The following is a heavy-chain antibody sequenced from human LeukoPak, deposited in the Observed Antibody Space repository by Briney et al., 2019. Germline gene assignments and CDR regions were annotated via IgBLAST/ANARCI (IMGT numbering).Heavy chain of an antibody. J-gene: IGHJ4*02. CDR1: GFIFSLYW. CDR3: ARDRGIVGATRESDY. CDR2: ISSSSSYI. V-gene: IGHV3-21*01. D-gene: IGHD1-26*01. Sequence: GGSLRLSCKASGFIFSLYWMHWVRQVPGKGLEWVSSISSSSSYIYYADSVKGRFTISRDNAKNSLYLQMNSLRAEDTAVYYCARDRGIVGATRESDYWGQGTLVTVSS.